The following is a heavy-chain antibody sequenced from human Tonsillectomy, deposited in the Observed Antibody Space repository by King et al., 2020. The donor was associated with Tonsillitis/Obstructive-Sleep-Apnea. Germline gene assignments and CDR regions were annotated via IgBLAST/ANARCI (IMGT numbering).Heavy chain of an antibody. CDR3: AGDHYDFWSGYPYDAFDI. CDR1: GYRFTSYG. V-gene: IGHV1-18*01. D-gene: IGHD3-3*01. CDR2: SSTHHGNT. Sequence: LVQSGAEVKKPGASVKVSCKASGYRFTSYGINWVRQAPGQGLEWMGWSSTHHGNTNYAQKIQGRVTMTTDTSTSTAYLELRSLRSDDTAVYYCAGDHYDFWSGYPYDAFDIWGQGTMVTVSS. J-gene: IGHJ3*02.